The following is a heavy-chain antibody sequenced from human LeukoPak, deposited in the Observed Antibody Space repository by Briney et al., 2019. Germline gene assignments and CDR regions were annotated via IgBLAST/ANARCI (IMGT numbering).Heavy chain of an antibody. Sequence: PSETLSLTCAVYGGSFSGYYWSWIRQPPGKGLEWIGEINHSGSTNYNPSLKSRVTISVDTSKNQFSLKLSSVTAADTAVYYCARAGYNWKRPGYSSSPSDYWGQGTLVTVSS. D-gene: IGHD1-20*01. J-gene: IGHJ4*02. CDR2: INHSGST. CDR1: GGSFSGYY. V-gene: IGHV4-34*01. CDR3: ARAGYNWKRPGYSSSPSDY.